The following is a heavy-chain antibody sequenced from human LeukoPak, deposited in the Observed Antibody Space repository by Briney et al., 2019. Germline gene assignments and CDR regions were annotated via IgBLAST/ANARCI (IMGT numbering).Heavy chain of an antibody. CDR2: IYYSGNT. Sequence: PSQTLSLTCIVSGGSISSGDYYWSWIRQPPGKGLEWIGCIYYSGNTYYNPSLKSRVTISVDTSKNQFSLKLSSVTAADTAVYYCARSSLYSSSWYSDYWGQGTLVTVSS. J-gene: IGHJ4*02. CDR3: ARSSLYSSSWYSDY. D-gene: IGHD6-13*01. V-gene: IGHV4-30-4*08. CDR1: GGSISSGDYY.